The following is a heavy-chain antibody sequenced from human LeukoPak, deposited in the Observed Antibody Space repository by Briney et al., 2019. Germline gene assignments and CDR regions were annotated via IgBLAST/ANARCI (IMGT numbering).Heavy chain of an antibody. D-gene: IGHD5-12*01. J-gene: IGHJ4*02. Sequence: PGGSLRLSCAASGFTFSDYYMSWIRQAPGKGLEGVSYISSSSSYTNYADSVKGRFTISRDNAKNSLYLQMNSLRAEDTAVYYCARVGGYDLNYFDYWGQGTLVTVSS. CDR3: ARVGGYDLNYFDY. CDR1: GFTFSDYY. V-gene: IGHV3-11*06. CDR2: ISSSSSYT.